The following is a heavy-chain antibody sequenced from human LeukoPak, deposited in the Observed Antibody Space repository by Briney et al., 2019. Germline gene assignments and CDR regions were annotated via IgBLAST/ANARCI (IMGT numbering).Heavy chain of an antibody. CDR1: GFTFSSYS. CDR3: AKNTYYDFWSGPSPGAYGMDV. V-gene: IGHV3-48*01. J-gene: IGHJ6*02. Sequence: GGSLRLSCAASGFTFSSYSMNWVRQAPGKGLEWVSYISSSSSTIYYADSVKGRFTISRDNAKNSLYLQMNSLRAEDTAVYYCAKNTYYDFWSGPSPGAYGMDVWGQGTTVTVSS. D-gene: IGHD3-3*01. CDR2: ISSSSSTI.